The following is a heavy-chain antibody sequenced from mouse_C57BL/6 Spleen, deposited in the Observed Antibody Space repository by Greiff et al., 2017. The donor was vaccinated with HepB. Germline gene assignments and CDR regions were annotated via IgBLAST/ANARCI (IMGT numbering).Heavy chain of an antibody. CDR1: GYSITSGYD. Sequence: EVKLQESGPGMVKPSQSLSLTCTVTGYSITSGYDWHWIRHFPGNKLEWMGYISYSGSTNYNPSLKSRISLTHDTSKNHFFLKLNSVTTEDTATYYCARGTTVVVGFAYWGQGTLVTVSA. V-gene: IGHV3-1*01. J-gene: IGHJ3*01. D-gene: IGHD1-1*01. CDR3: ARGTTVVVGFAY. CDR2: ISYSGST.